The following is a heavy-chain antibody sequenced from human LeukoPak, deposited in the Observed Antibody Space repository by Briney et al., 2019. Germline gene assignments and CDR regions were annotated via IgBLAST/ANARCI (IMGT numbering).Heavy chain of an antibody. CDR1: GGTFSSYA. V-gene: IGHV1-69*04. J-gene: IGHJ4*02. D-gene: IGHD3-22*01. Sequence: ASVKVSCKASGGTFSSYAISWVRQAPGQGLEWMGRIIPILGIANYAQKFQGRVTITADKSTSTAYMELSSLRSEDTAVYYCARDPGDDSSGYYLDYWGQGTLVTVSS. CDR3: ARDPGDDSSGYYLDY. CDR2: IIPILGIA.